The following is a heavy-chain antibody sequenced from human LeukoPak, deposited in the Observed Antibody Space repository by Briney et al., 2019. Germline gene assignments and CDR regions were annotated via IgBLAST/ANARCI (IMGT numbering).Heavy chain of an antibody. CDR1: GGSFSVYY. D-gene: IGHD2-15*01. Sequence: PSETLSLTCAVYGGSFSVYYWSWIRQPPGKGLEWIGEINHSGSTNYNPSLKSRVTISVDTSKNQFSLKLSSVTAAKTAVDWCARAGVVVAATARFRFWKKFDYWGQGTLVTVSS. CDR3: ARAGVVVAATARFRFWKKFDY. J-gene: IGHJ4*02. CDR2: INHSGST. V-gene: IGHV4-34*01.